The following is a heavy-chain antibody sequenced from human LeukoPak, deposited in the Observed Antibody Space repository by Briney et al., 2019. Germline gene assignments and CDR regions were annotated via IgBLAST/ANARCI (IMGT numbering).Heavy chain of an antibody. J-gene: IGHJ6*03. D-gene: IGHD1-7*01. CDR1: GGSFSNYY. CDR3: ARRWNYGRNYYIDV. Sequence: SETLSLTCAVYGGSFSNYYWSWIHQSPGKGLEWIGEINDSGTINYNPSLMSRVTISVDKSKNQFSLKLSSVTAADTAVYYCARRWNYGRNYYIDVWGKGATVSVSS. V-gene: IGHV4-34*01. CDR2: INDSGTI.